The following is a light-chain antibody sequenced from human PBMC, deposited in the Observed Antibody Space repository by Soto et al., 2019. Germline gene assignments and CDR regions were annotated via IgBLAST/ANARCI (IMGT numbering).Light chain of an antibody. Sequence: EIMFTHSPATLSLSPVERAALSCRASQSVSSYLAWYQQKPGQAPRLLIYDASNRATGIPARFSGSGSGTEFTLTISSLQSEDCAIYYCQQRDYWQVTFGQGTRLEIK. CDR1: QSVSSY. V-gene: IGKV3-11*01. CDR2: DAS. J-gene: IGKJ5*01. CDR3: QQRDYWQVT.